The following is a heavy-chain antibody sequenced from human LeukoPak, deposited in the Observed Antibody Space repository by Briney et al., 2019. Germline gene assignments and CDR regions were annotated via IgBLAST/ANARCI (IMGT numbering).Heavy chain of an antibody. J-gene: IGHJ1*01. CDR2: ISVNNGGT. Sequence: GASVKVSCKASGYTFTTYSLAWVRQAPGQSLGWMGWISVNNGGTNYAQSFQDRVTLTRDTSTNTACLELRSLRSDDTAIIYCATATQPRGYFLHWGQGTLVTASS. V-gene: IGHV1-18*01. D-gene: IGHD2-2*01. CDR1: GYTFTTYS. CDR3: ATATQPRGYFLH.